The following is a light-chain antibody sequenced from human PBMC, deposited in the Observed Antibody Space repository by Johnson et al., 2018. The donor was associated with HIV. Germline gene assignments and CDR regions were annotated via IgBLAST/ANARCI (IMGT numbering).Light chain of an antibody. CDR2: ENS. CDR1: SSNIGNNY. V-gene: IGLV1-51*02. CDR3: GTWDNSLGVFFV. Sequence: QSVLTQPPSVSAAPGQKVTISCSGSSSNIGNNYVSWYQQLPGTAPRLLIYENSNRPSGIPDRFSGSKSGTSATLAITGLQTGDEADYYCGTWDNSLGVFFVFGTGTEVTVL. J-gene: IGLJ1*01.